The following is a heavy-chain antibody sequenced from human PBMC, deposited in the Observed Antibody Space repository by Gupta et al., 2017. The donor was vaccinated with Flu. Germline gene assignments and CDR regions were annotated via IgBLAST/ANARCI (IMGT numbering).Heavy chain of an antibody. D-gene: IGHD3-22*01. Sequence: QWVRQVPGKAPEWVAGMTLNGAFVDYAASVRGRFTISRDNVKNSVFLQMNGLRAEDTALYYCARERMAGRDHWWLYPGLDYWGRGTQVTVSS. CDR3: ARERMAGRDHWWLYPGLDY. CDR2: MTLNGAFV. V-gene: IGHV3-9*01. J-gene: IGHJ4*02.